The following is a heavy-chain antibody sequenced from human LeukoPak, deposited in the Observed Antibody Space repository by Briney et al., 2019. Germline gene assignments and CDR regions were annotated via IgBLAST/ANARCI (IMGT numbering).Heavy chain of an antibody. CDR3: ARGTIVAAGPRGFYFDY. D-gene: IGHD6-13*01. CDR2: IFYSGST. CDR1: GGSIRTYY. Sequence: PSETLSLTCTVSGGSIRTYYWSWIRQPPGKGLEWIGYIFYSGSTNYNPSLKSRVTISLDTSKNQFSLKLSSVTAADTAVYYCARGTIVAAGPRGFYFDYWGQGTLVTVSS. J-gene: IGHJ4*02. V-gene: IGHV4-59*01.